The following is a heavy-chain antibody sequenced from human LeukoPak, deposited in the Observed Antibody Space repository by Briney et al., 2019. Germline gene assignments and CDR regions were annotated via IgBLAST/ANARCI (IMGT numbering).Heavy chain of an antibody. D-gene: IGHD1-26*01. J-gene: IGHJ4*02. Sequence: SQTLSLTCTVSGGSISSSSYYWGWIRQPPGKGLEWIGSIYYSGSTYYNPSLKSRVTISVDTSKNQFSLKLSSVTAADTAVYYCARNQDRDSGSYYVYWGQGTLVTVSS. V-gene: IGHV4-39*01. CDR2: IYYSGST. CDR3: ARNQDRDSGSYYVY. CDR1: GGSISSSSYY.